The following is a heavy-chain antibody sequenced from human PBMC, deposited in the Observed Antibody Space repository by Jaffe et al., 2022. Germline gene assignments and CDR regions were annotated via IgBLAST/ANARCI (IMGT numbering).Heavy chain of an antibody. CDR2: IYWDDDK. CDR1: GFSLSTSGVG. J-gene: IGHJ4*02. Sequence: QITLKESGPTLVKPTQTLTLTCTFSGFSLSTSGVGVGWIRQPPGKALEWLALIYWDDDKRYSPSLKSRLTITKDTSKNQVVLTMTNMDPVDTATYYCAHCLKRYNWNKYYFDYWGQGTLVTVSS. CDR3: AHCLKRYNWNKYYFDY. V-gene: IGHV2-5*02. D-gene: IGHD1-20*01.